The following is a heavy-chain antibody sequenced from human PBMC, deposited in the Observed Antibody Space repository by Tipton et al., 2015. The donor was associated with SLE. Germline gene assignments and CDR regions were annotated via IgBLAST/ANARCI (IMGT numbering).Heavy chain of an antibody. Sequence: QLVQSGAEVKKPGESLKISRKGSGYKFFDYWIGWVRQMPGEGLDWMGIIYPDDSNTLYNPSFQGQVTISVDKSINTAYMQWSSLKASDTGMYYCARRAGYSSGDYYYMDVWGKGTTVTVSS. CDR3: ARRAGYSSGDYYYMDV. CDR2: IYPDDSNT. CDR1: GYKFFDYW. V-gene: IGHV5-51*03. D-gene: IGHD6-19*01. J-gene: IGHJ6*03.